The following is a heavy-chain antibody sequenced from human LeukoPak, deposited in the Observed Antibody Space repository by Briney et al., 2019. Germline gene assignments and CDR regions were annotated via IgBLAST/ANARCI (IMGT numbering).Heavy chain of an antibody. CDR3: AKRAHYGAYSDY. Sequence: ASVKVSCKVSGYTLTELYIHWVRQAPGKGLEWMGGFNPKDAETIYAREFQGRVTMTEDTSTDTAYMELSSLRSEDTAVYYCAKRAHYGAYSDYWGQGTLVTVSS. CDR1: GYTLTELY. CDR2: FNPKDAET. V-gene: IGHV1-24*01. J-gene: IGHJ4*02. D-gene: IGHD4-17*01.